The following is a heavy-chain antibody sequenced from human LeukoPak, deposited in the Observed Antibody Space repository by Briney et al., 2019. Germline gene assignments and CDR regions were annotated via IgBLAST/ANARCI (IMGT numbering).Heavy chain of an antibody. CDR2: IYTSGST. CDR1: GGSISSYY. D-gene: IGHD1-26*01. Sequence: SETLSLTCTVSGGSISSYYWSWIRHPAGKGLEWIGRIYTSGSTNYNPSLKSRVTMSVDTSKNQFSLKLSSVTAADTAVYYCARDGGSYYRSWFDPWGQGTLVTVSS. V-gene: IGHV4-4*07. CDR3: ARDGGSYYRSWFDP. J-gene: IGHJ5*02.